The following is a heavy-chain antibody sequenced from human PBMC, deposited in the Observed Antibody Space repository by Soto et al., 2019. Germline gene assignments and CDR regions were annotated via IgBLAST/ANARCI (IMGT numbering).Heavy chain of an antibody. Sequence: SETLSLTCTVSGGSISSYYWSWIRQPPGKGLEWIGYIYYSGSTNYNPSLKSRVTISVDTSKNQFSLKLSSVTAADTAVYYCARTIDYSNSGSFDYWGQGTLVTVSS. CDR3: ARTIDYSNSGSFDY. J-gene: IGHJ4*02. CDR1: GGSISSYY. D-gene: IGHD4-4*01. CDR2: IYYSGST. V-gene: IGHV4-59*01.